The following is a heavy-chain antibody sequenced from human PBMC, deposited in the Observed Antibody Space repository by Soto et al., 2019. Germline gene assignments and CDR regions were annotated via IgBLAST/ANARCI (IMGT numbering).Heavy chain of an antibody. CDR1: GFTFSNAW. V-gene: IGHV3-15*01. Sequence: LRLSCAASGFTFSNAWMSWVRQAPGKGLEWVGRIKSKTDGGTTDYAAPVKGRFTISRDDSKNTLYLQMNSLKTEDTAVYYCTTVSIPAAIPVWMRYYYYGMDVWGQGTTVTVSS. J-gene: IGHJ6*02. CDR3: TTVSIPAAIPVWMRYYYYGMDV. D-gene: IGHD2-2*02. CDR2: IKSKTDGGTT.